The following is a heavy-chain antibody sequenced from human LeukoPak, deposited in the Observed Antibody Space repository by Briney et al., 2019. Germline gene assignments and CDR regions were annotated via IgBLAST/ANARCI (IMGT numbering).Heavy chain of an antibody. V-gene: IGHV4-59*01. J-gene: IGHJ5*02. Sequence: PSETLSLTCTVSGGSISPYYWSWIRQPPGKGLEWIGYIYYSGSTNYNPSLKSRVTLSVDTSMNQFSLKLSSVTAADTAVYYCARAVVVVTGAGWFDPWGQGTLVTVSS. D-gene: IGHD2-21*02. CDR1: GGSISPYY. CDR3: ARAVVVVTGAGWFDP. CDR2: IYYSGST.